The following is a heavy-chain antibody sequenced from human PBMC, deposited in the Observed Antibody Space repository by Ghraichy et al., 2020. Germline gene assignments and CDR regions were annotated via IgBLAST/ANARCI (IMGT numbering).Heavy chain of an antibody. D-gene: IGHD2-8*01. CDR3: ARGQTNRPTDAFDI. Sequence: SETLSLTCHVSGVHIDRYYWTWIRRPPGKGLEWLGHIYYSGPTYNPSLKSRVTVFLDFSKSLFSLTLDSVTAADTAVYYCARGQTNRPTDAFDIWGQGTVVTGSS. V-gene: IGHV4-59*01. J-gene: IGHJ3*02. CDR2: IYYSGP. CDR1: GVHIDRYY.